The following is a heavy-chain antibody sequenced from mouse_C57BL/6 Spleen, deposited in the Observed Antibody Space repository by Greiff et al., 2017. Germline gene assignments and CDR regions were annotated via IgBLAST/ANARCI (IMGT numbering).Heavy chain of an antibody. CDR2: IYPGSGST. D-gene: IGHD1-1*01. V-gene: IGHV1-55*01. CDR1: GYTFTSYW. CDR3: ARFYYYGSTVWYFDV. J-gene: IGHJ1*03. Sequence: VQLQQPGAELVKPGASVKMSCKASGYTFTSYWITWVKQRPGQGLEWIGDIYPGSGSTNYNEKFKSKATLTVDTSSSTAYMQLSSLTSEDSAVYYCARFYYYGSTVWYFDVWGTGTTVTVSS.